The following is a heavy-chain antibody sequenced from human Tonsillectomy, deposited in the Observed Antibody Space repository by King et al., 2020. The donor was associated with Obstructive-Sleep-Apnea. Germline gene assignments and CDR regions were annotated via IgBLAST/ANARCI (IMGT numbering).Heavy chain of an antibody. J-gene: IGHJ4*02. D-gene: IGHD5-12*01. V-gene: IGHV4-59*08. CDR2: MYYSGNT. CDR3: ARHRGVEDYGGYGDYFDY. CDR1: GGSINNYY. Sequence: VQLQESGPGLVKPSETLSLTCSVSGGSINNYYWSWIRQPPGKGLEWIGYMYYSGNTNFNPSLKRRVTISADTSKIKLSLRLSSVTPADTAVYYCARHRGVEDYGGYGDYFDYWGQGTLVTVSS.